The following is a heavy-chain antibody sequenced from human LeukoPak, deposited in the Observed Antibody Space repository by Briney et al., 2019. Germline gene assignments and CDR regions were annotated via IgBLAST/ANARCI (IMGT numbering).Heavy chain of an antibody. J-gene: IGHJ4*02. Sequence: HPGGSLRLSCAASGFTFSSYAMSRVRQAPGKGLEWVSSVSGSGGGTFYADSVKGRFTISRDNSKNTVYLQLSSLRVEDTAVYYCAKDRPNYYDSSGHYYRRDGDYWGQGTLVTVSS. CDR1: GFTFSSYA. V-gene: IGHV3-23*01. CDR2: VSGSGGGT. D-gene: IGHD3-22*01. CDR3: AKDRPNYYDSSGHYYRRDGDY.